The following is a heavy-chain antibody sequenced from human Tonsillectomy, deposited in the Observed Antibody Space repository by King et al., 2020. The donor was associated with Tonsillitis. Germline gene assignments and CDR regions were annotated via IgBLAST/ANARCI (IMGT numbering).Heavy chain of an antibody. Sequence: QLVQSGAELKKTGASVKVSCQASGYTFTGHYMHWVRQAPGQGLEWMGWINPNSGDTKYAQKFQGRVTMTRDTSISTAYMELSRLRSDDTAIYYCARDLFDSWGQGTLVTVSS. V-gene: IGHV1-2*02. J-gene: IGHJ4*02. CDR1: GYTFTGHY. CDR2: INPNSGDT. CDR3: ARDLFDS.